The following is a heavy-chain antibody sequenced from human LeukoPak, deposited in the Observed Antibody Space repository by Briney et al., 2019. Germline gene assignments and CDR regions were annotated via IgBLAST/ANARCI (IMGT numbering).Heavy chain of an antibody. D-gene: IGHD3-10*01. J-gene: IGHJ6*03. CDR1: GGTFSSYA. CDR2: IIPIFGTA. V-gene: IGHV1-69*01. Sequence: SVTVSCKASGGTFSSYAISWVQQAPGQGLEWMGGIIPIFGTANYAQKFQGRVTITADESTSTAYMELSSLRSEDTAVYYCARATSAYYYGSGSSTPYYYYMDVWGKGTTVTISS. CDR3: ARATSAYYYGSGSSTPYYYYMDV.